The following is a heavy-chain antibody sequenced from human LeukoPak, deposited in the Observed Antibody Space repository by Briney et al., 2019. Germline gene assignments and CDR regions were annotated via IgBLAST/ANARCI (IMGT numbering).Heavy chain of an antibody. J-gene: IGHJ6*03. V-gene: IGHV3-23*01. Sequence: GGSLRLSCAASGFTFSSYAVSWVRQAPGKGLEWVSAISGSGGSTYYADSVKGRFTISRDNSKNTLYLQMNSLRAEDTAVYYCAKAGTFALPYYYYYYMDVWGKGTTVTVSS. CDR2: ISGSGGST. CDR3: AKAGTFALPYYYYYYMDV. D-gene: IGHD3-16*01. CDR1: GFTFSSYA.